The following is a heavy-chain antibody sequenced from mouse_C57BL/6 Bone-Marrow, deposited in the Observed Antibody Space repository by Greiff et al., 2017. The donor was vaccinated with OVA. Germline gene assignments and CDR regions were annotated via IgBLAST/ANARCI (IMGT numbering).Heavy chain of an antibody. D-gene: IGHD2-2*01. V-gene: IGHV1-61*01. J-gene: IGHJ4*01. CDR2: IYPSDSET. CDR1: GYTFTSYW. CDR3: ARASIYYGYYYAMDY. Sequence: VQLQQPGAELVRPGSSVKLSCKASGYTFTSYWMDWVKQRPGQGLEWIGNIYPSDSETHYNQKFKDKATLTVDKSSSTAYMQLSSLTSEDSAVYYGARASIYYGYYYAMDYWGQGTSVTVSS.